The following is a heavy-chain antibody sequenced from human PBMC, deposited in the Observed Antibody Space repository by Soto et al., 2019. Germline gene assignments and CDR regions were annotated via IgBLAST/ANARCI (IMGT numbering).Heavy chain of an antibody. CDR2: IHHSGNT. J-gene: IGHJ4*01. CDR1: GDSISSGYY. Sequence: SEPLSLGCAFSGDSISSGYYWAWIRRPPGRGRGGSGSIHHSGNTYYSPSLKSRVTTSVHPARNQFSLKLSSVTAADSAVYYCARTDNVGYYPYFGHGTLVTVS. D-gene: IGHD3-3*01. V-gene: IGHV4-38-2*01. CDR3: ARTDNVGYYPY.